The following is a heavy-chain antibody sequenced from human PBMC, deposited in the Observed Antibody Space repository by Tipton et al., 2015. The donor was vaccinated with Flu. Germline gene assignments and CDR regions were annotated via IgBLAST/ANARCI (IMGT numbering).Heavy chain of an antibody. Sequence: LRLSCTVSGGSISSYYWSWIRQPPGKGLEWIEYIYYSGSTNYNPSLKSRVTISVDTSKNQFSLKLNSVTAADTAVYYCASATAVTTSGMDVWGQGTTVTVSS. CDR3: ASATAVTTSGMDV. V-gene: IGHV4-59*01. D-gene: IGHD4-11*01. CDR2: IYYSGST. CDR1: GGSISSYY. J-gene: IGHJ6*02.